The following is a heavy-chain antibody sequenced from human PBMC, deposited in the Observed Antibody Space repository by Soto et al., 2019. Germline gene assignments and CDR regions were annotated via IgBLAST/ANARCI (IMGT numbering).Heavy chain of an antibody. CDR3: ARDQPFGGARRAFDI. Sequence: SLKVSCKASGGTFSSYAISWVRQAPGQGLEWMGGIIPIFGTANCAQKFQGRVTITADKSTSTAYMELSSLRSEDTAVYYCARDQPFGGARRAFDIWGQGTMVTVS. D-gene: IGHD3-16*01. J-gene: IGHJ3*02. CDR1: GGTFSSYA. V-gene: IGHV1-69*06. CDR2: IIPIFGTA.